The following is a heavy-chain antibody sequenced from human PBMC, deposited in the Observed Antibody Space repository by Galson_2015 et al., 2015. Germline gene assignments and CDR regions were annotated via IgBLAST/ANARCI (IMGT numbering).Heavy chain of an antibody. CDR3: ARSWAHSSGYMPWSFDL. CDR2: IWYDGSNK. D-gene: IGHD3-22*01. J-gene: IGHJ2*01. V-gene: IGHV3-33*01. Sequence: SLRLSCAASGFTFSTYGMHWVRQAPGKGLEWVAVIWYDGSNKYYADSVKGRFTISRDNSKNTLYLQMNSLRAEDTAVYYCARSWAHSSGYMPWSFDLWGRGTLVTVSS. CDR1: GFTFSTYG.